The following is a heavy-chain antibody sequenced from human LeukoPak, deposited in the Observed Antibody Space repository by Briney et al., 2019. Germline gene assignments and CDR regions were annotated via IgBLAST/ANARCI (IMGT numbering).Heavy chain of an antibody. D-gene: IGHD3-9*01. CDR2: ISYDGSNK. J-gene: IGHJ5*02. CDR1: GFTFSAYG. Sequence: QAGGSLRLSCAASGFTFSAYGMHWVRQAPGKGLEWVAVISYDGSNKYYADSVKGRLTISRDNSKNTLYLQMNSLRAEDTAVYYCAKDPWYYDILTGDNWFDPWGQGTLVTVSS. CDR3: AKDPWYYDILTGDNWFDP. V-gene: IGHV3-30*18.